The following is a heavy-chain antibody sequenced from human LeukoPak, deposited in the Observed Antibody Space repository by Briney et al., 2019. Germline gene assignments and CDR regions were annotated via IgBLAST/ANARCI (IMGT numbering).Heavy chain of an antibody. CDR2: ISYDGSNK. V-gene: IGHV3-30*18. D-gene: IGHD3-3*01. CDR1: GFTFSSYG. J-gene: IGHJ4*02. Sequence: GGSLRLSCAASGFTFSSYGMHWVRQAPGKGLEWVAVISYDGSNKYYADSVKGRFTISRDNSKNTLYLQMNSLRAEDTAVYYCAKYYDFWSGSLDYWGQGTLVTVSS. CDR3: AKYYDFWSGSLDY.